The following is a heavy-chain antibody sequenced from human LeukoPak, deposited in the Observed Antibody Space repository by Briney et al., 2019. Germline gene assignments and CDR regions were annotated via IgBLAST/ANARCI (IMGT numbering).Heavy chain of an antibody. V-gene: IGHV1-68*02. CDR1: GYTFTYCS. CDR3: ARSYDYGDYGTLDY. D-gene: IGHD4-17*01. CDR2: ITLYNGNT. J-gene: IGHJ4*02. Sequence: VASVKVSCKASGYTFTYCSLHWLQQAPGQGLERMRWITLYNGNTNYAKKFQSRVTITRDMSLRTAYIELSSLRSEDSAVYYWARSYDYGDYGTLDYWGQGTLVTVSS.